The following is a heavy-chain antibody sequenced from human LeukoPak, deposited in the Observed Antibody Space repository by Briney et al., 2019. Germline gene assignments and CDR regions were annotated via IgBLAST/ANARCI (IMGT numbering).Heavy chain of an antibody. Sequence: SETLSLTCAVSGYSISSGYYWGWIRQPPGKGLEWIGSIYHSGSTYYNPSLKSRVTISVDTSKNQLTLKLSSVTAADTAVYFCTRDRRDGYNYVDLWGQGTLVTVSS. V-gene: IGHV4-38-2*02. CDR3: TRDRRDGYNYVDL. CDR1: GYSISSGYY. CDR2: IYHSGST. J-gene: IGHJ5*02. D-gene: IGHD5-24*01.